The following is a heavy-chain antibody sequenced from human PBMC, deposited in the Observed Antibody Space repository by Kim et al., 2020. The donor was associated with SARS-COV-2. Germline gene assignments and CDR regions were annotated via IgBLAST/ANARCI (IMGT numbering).Heavy chain of an antibody. D-gene: IGHD5-12*01. V-gene: IGHV1-18*01. J-gene: IGHJ4*02. CDR3: ARDSGTTINSLTY. Sequence: YAQTPQGRVTMTTDTATSTAYMELRSLRSEDTAVYYCARDSGTTINSLTYWGQGTLVTVSS.